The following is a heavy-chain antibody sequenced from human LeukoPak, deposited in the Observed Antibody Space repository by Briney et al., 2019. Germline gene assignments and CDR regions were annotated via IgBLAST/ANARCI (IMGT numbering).Heavy chain of an antibody. CDR2: ISSTSTYI. CDR1: GFTFSSYS. J-gene: IGHJ4*02. D-gene: IGHD5-18*01. Sequence: EGSLRLSCAASGFTFSSYSMNWVRQASGKGLEWVSSISSTSTYIYYADSVKGRFTISRDNAKTSLCLQMNSLRAEDTAVYYCARGYSYGASGFDYWGQGTLVTVSS. V-gene: IGHV3-21*01. CDR3: ARGYSYGASGFDY.